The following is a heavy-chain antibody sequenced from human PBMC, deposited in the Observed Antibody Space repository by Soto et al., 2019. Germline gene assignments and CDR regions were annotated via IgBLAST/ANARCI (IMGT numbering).Heavy chain of an antibody. CDR1: GGSISSGGYS. D-gene: IGHD4-4*01. J-gene: IGHJ4*02. V-gene: IGHV4-30-2*01. CDR2: IYHSGST. CDR3: ASGMTTVTTRGY. Sequence: QLQLQESGSGLVKPSQTLSLTCAVSGGSISSGGYSWSWIRQPPGKGLEWIGYIYHSGSTYYNPSLKSRVTISVYTPKIQFSLKLSSVAAADTAVYYCASGMTTVTTRGYWGQGTLVTVSS.